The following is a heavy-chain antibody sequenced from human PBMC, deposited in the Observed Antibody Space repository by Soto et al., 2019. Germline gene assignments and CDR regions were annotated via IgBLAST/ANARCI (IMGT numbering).Heavy chain of an antibody. J-gene: IGHJ4*02. CDR1: GFTASAYY. D-gene: IGHD3-10*01. CDR2: LYSGGAT. V-gene: IGHV3-53*01. Sequence: LRLSCVVSGFTASAYYTRWVRQAPGKGLEWVSALYSGGATFYADSVKGRFTVSGDNSKNTLYLQMNSLRAEDTAVYYCARAGMWFGQLYWGQGSLVTVSS. CDR3: ARAGMWFGQLY.